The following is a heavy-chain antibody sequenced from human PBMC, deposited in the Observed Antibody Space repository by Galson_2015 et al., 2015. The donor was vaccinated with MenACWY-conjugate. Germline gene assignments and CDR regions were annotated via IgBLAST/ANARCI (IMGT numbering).Heavy chain of an antibody. CDR1: GYSFTRYW. V-gene: IGHV5-51*03. J-gene: IGHJ3*02. CDR2: VYPGDSET. Sequence: QSGAEVTKPGESLKISCKGSGYSFTRYWIGWVRQMPGKGLEWMGIVYPGDSETRYSPSFQGQVTISADKSISTAYLQWSSLKASDTAMYYCARGGFTYGDAFDIWGQGTMVTVSS. CDR3: ARGGFTYGDAFDI. D-gene: IGHD5-18*01.